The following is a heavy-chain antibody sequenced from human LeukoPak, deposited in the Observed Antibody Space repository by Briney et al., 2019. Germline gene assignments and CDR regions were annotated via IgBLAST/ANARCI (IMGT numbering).Heavy chain of an antibody. CDR3: ARDNEQRARGALDY. CDR1: GYTFTGYY. J-gene: IGHJ4*02. Sequence: GASVKVSCRTSGYTFTGYYMHWVRQAPGQGLEWMGIINPSGGSLRYAQDFQGRVTLTRDTSTSTVYMELSSLRSADTAVYYCARDNEQRARGALDYWGQGTLVSVSS. CDR2: INPSGGSL. D-gene: IGHD6-25*01. V-gene: IGHV1-46*01.